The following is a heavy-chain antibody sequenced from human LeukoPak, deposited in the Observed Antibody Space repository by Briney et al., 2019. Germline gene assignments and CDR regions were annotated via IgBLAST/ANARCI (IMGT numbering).Heavy chain of an antibody. J-gene: IGHJ4*02. CDR1: GGSISSYY. D-gene: IGHD4-17*01. V-gene: IGHV4-59*04. CDR2: IYYSGST. CDR3: ARHEYGDYEPFDY. Sequence: SETLSLTCTVSGGSISSYYWSWIRQPPGKGLEWIGYIYYSGSTYYNPSLKSRVTISVDTSRNQFSLKLSSVTAADTAVYYCARHEYGDYEPFDYWGQGTLVTVSS.